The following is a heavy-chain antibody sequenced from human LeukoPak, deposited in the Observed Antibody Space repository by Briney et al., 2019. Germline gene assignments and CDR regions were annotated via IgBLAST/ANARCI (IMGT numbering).Heavy chain of an antibody. J-gene: IGHJ4*02. CDR1: GGSISSGDYY. D-gene: IGHD2-2*01. CDR3: ARVTAIVPAAMTGYYFDY. Sequence: SQTLSLTCTVSGGSISSGDYYWSWIRQHPGEGLVWIVYIYYSGSTYYNPSLKSRVTISVDTSKNRFSLQLSSAAAADTAVYYCARVTAIVPAAMTGYYFDYWGQGTLVTVSS. V-gene: IGHV4-31*03. CDR2: IYYSGST.